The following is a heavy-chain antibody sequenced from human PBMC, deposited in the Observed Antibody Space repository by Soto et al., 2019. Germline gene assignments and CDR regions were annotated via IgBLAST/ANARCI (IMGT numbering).Heavy chain of an antibody. Sequence: ASVKVSCKTSGGTFRTSAICWVRQAPGQGLEWMGGIMPVFSTPDYAQKFQGRVTITADESTGTAYMELSSLRSEDTAVYYCARDKDRQQLGGNYYYIMDVWGQGTTVTVSS. J-gene: IGHJ6*01. CDR3: ARDKDRQQLGGNYYYIMDV. D-gene: IGHD3-3*02. CDR1: GGTFRTSA. V-gene: IGHV1-69*13. CDR2: IMPVFSTP.